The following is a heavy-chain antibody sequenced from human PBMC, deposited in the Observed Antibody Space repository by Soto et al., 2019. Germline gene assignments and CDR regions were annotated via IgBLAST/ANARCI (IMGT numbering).Heavy chain of an antibody. J-gene: IGHJ4*02. D-gene: IGHD3-3*01. CDR1: GYTFTSYA. V-gene: IGHV1-3*01. Sequence: QVQLVQSGAEVKKPGASVKVSCKASGYTFTSYAMHWVRQAPGQRLEWMGWINAGKGNTKYSQKFQGRVTITRDTSASTAYMELSSLRSEDTAVYYCARGKGTIFGVVMGGAFDYWGQGTLVTVSS. CDR2: INAGKGNT. CDR3: ARGKGTIFGVVMGGAFDY.